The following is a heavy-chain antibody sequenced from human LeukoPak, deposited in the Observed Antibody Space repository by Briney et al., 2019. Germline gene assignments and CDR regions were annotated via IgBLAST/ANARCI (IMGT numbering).Heavy chain of an antibody. CDR3: ARQYYYDSSGYSEYYFDY. V-gene: IGHV4-59*08. Sequence: SETVSLTCTVSGGSISSYYWSWIRQPPGKGLEWIGYIYYSGSTNYNPSLKSRVTISVDTSKNQFFLKLSSVTAADTAVYYCARQYYYDSSGYSEYYFDYWGQGTLVTVSS. J-gene: IGHJ4*02. CDR1: GGSISSYY. CDR2: IYYSGST. D-gene: IGHD3-22*01.